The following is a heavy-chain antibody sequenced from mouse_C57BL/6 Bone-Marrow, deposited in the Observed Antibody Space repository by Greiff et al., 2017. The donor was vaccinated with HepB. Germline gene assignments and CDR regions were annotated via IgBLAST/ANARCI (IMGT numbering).Heavy chain of an antibody. CDR1: GFSLTSYG. J-gene: IGHJ1*03. D-gene: IGHD2-3*01. V-gene: IGHV2-5*01. Sequence: VKLMESGPGLVQPSQSLSITCTVSGFSLTSYGVHWVRQSPGKGLEWLGVIWRGGSTDYNAAFMSRLSITKDNSKSQVFFKMNSLQADDTAIYYCAKIYDGYWAYWYFDVWGTGTTVTVSS. CDR3: AKIYDGYWAYWYFDV. CDR2: IWRGGST.